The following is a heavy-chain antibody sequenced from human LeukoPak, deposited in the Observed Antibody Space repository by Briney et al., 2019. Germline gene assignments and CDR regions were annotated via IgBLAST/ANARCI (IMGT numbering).Heavy chain of an antibody. J-gene: IGHJ4*02. Sequence: SETLSLTCTVSGGSISSTYYYWGWIRQPPGKGLEWIGDFHYSGSNSYNPSLKSRVTISVDTSKNQFSLRLSSVTAADTAVYYCARQVTFGYAYAYYFDYWGQGTLVTVSS. V-gene: IGHV4-39*01. CDR3: ARQVTFGYAYAYYFDY. CDR2: FHYSGSN. D-gene: IGHD3-16*01. CDR1: GGSISSTYYY.